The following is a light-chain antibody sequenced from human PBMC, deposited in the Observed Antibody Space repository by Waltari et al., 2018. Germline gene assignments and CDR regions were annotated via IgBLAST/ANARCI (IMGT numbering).Light chain of an antibody. J-gene: IGLJ1*01. CDR2: EVN. CDR1: TSDVGNYDF. Sequence: QSALTQPASVSGTPGQSITISCTGTTSDVGNYDFVSWYQQHPGKAPKLLICEVNKRPSGVSGRFSGSKSGNTASLTISGLQAEDEADYYCCSYAGRGTYVFGSGTKVTVL. CDR3: CSYAGRGTYV. V-gene: IGLV2-23*02.